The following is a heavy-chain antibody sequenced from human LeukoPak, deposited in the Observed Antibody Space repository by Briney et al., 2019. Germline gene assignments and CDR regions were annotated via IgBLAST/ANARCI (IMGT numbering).Heavy chain of an antibody. Sequence: ASVKVSCKASGYTFTSYGISWVRQAPGQGLEWMGWISAYNGNTNYAQKLQGRVTMTTDTSTSTAYMELRSLRSDDPAGYYCARRPTDDFWSGYYPLSPAPFDYWGQGTLVTVSS. D-gene: IGHD3-3*01. CDR2: ISAYNGNT. J-gene: IGHJ4*02. CDR1: GYTFTSYG. CDR3: ARRPTDDFWSGYYPLSPAPFDY. V-gene: IGHV1-18*01.